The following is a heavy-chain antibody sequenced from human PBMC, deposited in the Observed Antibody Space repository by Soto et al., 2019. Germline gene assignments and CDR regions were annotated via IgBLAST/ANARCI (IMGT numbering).Heavy chain of an antibody. CDR2: IYYSGST. D-gene: IGHD3-10*01. CDR3: ARATMVRGVTNLYYYGMDV. Sequence: SEMLSLTCTVSGGSISSYYWSWIRQPPGKGLEWIGYIYYSGSTNYNPSLKSRVTISVDTSKNQFSLKLSSVTAADTAVYYCARATMVRGVTNLYYYGMDVWGQGTTVTVSS. V-gene: IGHV4-59*01. CDR1: GGSISSYY. J-gene: IGHJ6*02.